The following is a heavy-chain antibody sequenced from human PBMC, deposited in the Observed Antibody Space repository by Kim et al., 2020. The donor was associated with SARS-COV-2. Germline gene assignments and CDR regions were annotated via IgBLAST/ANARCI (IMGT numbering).Heavy chain of an antibody. V-gene: IGHV4-34*01. J-gene: IGHJ6*02. CDR1: GGSFSGYY. Sequence: SETLSLTCAVYGGSFSGYYWSWIRQPPGKGLEWIGEINHSGSTNYNPSLKSRVTISVDTSKNQFSLKLSSVTAADTAVYYCARGCTRYAYSSGYYYVFYYYGMDVWGQGTTVTVSS. CDR2: INHSGST. CDR3: ARGCTRYAYSSGYYYVFYYYGMDV. D-gene: IGHD3-22*01.